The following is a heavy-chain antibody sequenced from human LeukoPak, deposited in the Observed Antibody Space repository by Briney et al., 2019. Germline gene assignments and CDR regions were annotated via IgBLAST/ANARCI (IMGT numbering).Heavy chain of an antibody. CDR2: INTDGSTT. Sequence: GGSLRLSCAASGFTFSTYWMHWVRQAPGKGLVWVSRINTDGSTTSYADSVKGRFTIARDNAKNTVYLQMNSLRAEDTAGYFCARAGQWLLWGQGTLVTVSS. CDR1: GFTFSTYW. V-gene: IGHV3-74*01. D-gene: IGHD6-19*01. J-gene: IGHJ4*02. CDR3: ARAGQWLL.